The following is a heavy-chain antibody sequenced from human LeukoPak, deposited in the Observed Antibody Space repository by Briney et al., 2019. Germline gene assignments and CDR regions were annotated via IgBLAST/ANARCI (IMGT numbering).Heavy chain of an antibody. D-gene: IGHD4-11*01. CDR1: GGSTTGYF. CDR3: ARHVTVTYDAFDL. J-gene: IGHJ3*01. Sequence: SETLSLTCSVSGGSTTGYFWTWIRQPPGKGPEWIGYVYYKGDTSYSPSLDSRVSISVDTSKKQFSLKLNSVTAADTAMYYCARHVTVTYDAFDLWGRGTMVTVSS. CDR2: VYYKGDT. V-gene: IGHV4-59*08.